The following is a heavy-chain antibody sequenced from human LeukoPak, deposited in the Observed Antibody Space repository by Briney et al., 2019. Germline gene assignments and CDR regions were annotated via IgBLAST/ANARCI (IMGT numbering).Heavy chain of an antibody. V-gene: IGHV3-23*01. CDR3: ARERFTMVRGVNDAFDI. CDR1: GFTFSSYA. J-gene: IGHJ3*02. D-gene: IGHD3-10*01. CDR2: ISGSGGST. Sequence: GGSLRLSCAASGFTFSSYAMSWVRQAPGKGLEWVSAISGSGGSTYYADSVKGRFTISRDNSKNTLYLQMNSLRAEDTAVYYCARERFTMVRGVNDAFDIWGQGTMVTVSS.